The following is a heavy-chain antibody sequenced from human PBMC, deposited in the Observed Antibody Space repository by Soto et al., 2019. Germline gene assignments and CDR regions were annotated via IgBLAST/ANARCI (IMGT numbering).Heavy chain of an antibody. CDR3: ASSGWYPWSFDY. CDR2: ISHDGSNR. J-gene: IGHJ4*02. V-gene: IGHV3-30*04. D-gene: IGHD6-19*01. Sequence: QVQLVESGGGVVQSGRSLRLSCAASGLTFSSFAMHWVRQAPGKGLEWVAAISHDGSNRDYADSVKGRFTISRDNSKRTLFLQMSSLGPEDTALYYCASSGWYPWSFDYWGQGTLLTVSS. CDR1: GLTFSSFA.